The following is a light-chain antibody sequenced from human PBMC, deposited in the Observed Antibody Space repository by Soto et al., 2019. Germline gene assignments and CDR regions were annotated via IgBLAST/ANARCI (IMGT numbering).Light chain of an antibody. CDR3: SLYTSSSTYV. V-gene: IGLV2-18*01. Sequence: QSVLTQPPSVSGSPGQSGTISCTGTSSDVGSYNRVSWYQQPPGTAPKLMIYEVSNRPSGVPDRFSGSKSGNTASLTISGLQAEDEADYYCSLYTSSSTYVFGTGTKVTDL. CDR2: EVS. CDR1: SSDVGSYNR. J-gene: IGLJ1*01.